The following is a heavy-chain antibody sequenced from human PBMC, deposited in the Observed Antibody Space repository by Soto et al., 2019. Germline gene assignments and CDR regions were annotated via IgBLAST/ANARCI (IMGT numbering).Heavy chain of an antibody. D-gene: IGHD3-16*01. CDR3: VRSPKIGVRGAF. Sequence: GGSLRLSCIGSGFSFSAYNMNWVRQAPGKGLEWVSSIKVGSSRIYQPDSMKGRFTVSRDDARNSVYLQINSLRAEDTALYFCVRSPKIGVRGAFWGRGTQVTVSS. V-gene: IGHV3-21*01. CDR1: GFSFSAYN. J-gene: IGHJ1*01. CDR2: IKVGSSRI.